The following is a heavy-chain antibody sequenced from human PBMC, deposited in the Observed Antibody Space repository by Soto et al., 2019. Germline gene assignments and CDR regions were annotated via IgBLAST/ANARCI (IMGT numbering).Heavy chain of an antibody. Sequence: PVESLKISCKASGYIFSHYWISWVLHTPGKGLEWMGVIYPGDSDTRYSPSFQGQVTISADTSMCTAYLQWNSLKASDTALYFCARSDFWSGKFDYWGRGTLVTVSS. J-gene: IGHJ4*02. CDR1: GYIFSHYW. CDR3: ARSDFWSGKFDY. D-gene: IGHD3-3*01. CDR2: IYPGDSDT. V-gene: IGHV5-51*01.